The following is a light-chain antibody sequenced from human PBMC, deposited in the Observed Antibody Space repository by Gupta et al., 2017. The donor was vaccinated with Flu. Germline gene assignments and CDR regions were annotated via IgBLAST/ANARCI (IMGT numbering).Light chain of an antibody. CDR2: DAS. V-gene: IGKV3-11*01. CDR3: QQRSNWPPVS. CDR1: QSVSSC. J-gene: IGKJ2*03. Sequence: EIALTRYPANLSLSPGERATLSCRGSQSVSSCLAWYQQKPGQDPRLLLYDASNRATGIPASFSGSGSGTDFTLTISSLEPEDVAVYYCQQRSNWPPVSFGQGTKLEIK.